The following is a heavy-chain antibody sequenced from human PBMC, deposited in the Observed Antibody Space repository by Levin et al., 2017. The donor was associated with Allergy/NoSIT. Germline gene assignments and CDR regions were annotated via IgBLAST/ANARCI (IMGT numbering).Heavy chain of an antibody. CDR1: GFTFGDYG. CDR2: IRSKAYGGTT. CDR3: TRVGYCSGGSCYFDY. Sequence: GESLKISCTASGFTFGDYGMSWFCQAPGKGLEWVGFIRSKAYGGTTEYAASVKGRFTISRDDSKSIAYLQMNSLKTEDTAVYFCTRVGYCSGGSCYFDYWGQGTLVTVSS. J-gene: IGHJ4*02. D-gene: IGHD2-15*01. V-gene: IGHV3-49*03.